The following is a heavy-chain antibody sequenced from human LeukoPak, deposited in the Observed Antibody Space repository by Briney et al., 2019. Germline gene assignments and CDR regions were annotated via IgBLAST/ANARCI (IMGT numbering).Heavy chain of an antibody. CDR3: ARFSRSSSLNYYYGMDV. J-gene: IGHJ6*02. CDR2: IKRDGSEK. D-gene: IGHD6-6*01. CDR1: GFTFSGYW. V-gene: IGHV3-7*03. Sequence: PGGSLRLSCAASGFTFSGYWMSWVRQAPGKGLEWVANIKRDGSEKYYVDSVKGRFTISRDNAKNSLYLQMSSLRAEDTAVYYCARFSRSSSLNYYYGMDVWGQGTTVTVSS.